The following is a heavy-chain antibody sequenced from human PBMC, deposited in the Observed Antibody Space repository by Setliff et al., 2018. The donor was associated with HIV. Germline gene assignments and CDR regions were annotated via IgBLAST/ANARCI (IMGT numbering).Heavy chain of an antibody. CDR3: AKGFRPVDTALVSGPTY. CDR1: GFTFSSYS. CDR2: INGGTTT. D-gene: IGHD5-18*01. V-gene: IGHV3-23*01. J-gene: IGHJ4*02. Sequence: PGGSLRLSCAASGFTFSSYSMNWVRQAPGKGLEWVSVINGGTTTYYADSAKGRFIISRDNSQSTLYLQMNSLRADDTAIYYCAKGFRPVDTALVSGPTYWGQGIRVTVSS.